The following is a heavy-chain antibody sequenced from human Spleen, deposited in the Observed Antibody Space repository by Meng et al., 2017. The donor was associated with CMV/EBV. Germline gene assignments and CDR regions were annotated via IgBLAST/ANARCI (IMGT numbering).Heavy chain of an antibody. CDR3: AYQLLYSYYYYGMDV. J-gene: IGHJ6*02. CDR1: GDSVSSSSAA. D-gene: IGHD2-2*02. Sequence: SETLSLTCALSGDSVSSSSAAWNWIRQSPSRGLEWLGRTYYRSKWYNDYAVSVKSRITINPDTSKNQFSLQLNSVTPEDTAVYYCAYQLLYSYYYYGMDVWGQGTTVTVSS. V-gene: IGHV6-1*01. CDR2: TYYRSKWYN.